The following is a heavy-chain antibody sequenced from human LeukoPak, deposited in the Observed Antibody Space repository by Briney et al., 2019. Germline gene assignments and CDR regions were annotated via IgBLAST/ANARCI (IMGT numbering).Heavy chain of an antibody. Sequence: ASVKVSCKASGYTFTSYGISWVRQAPGQGLEWMGWISAYNGNTNYAQKLQGRVTMTTDTSTSTAYMELRSPRSDDTAVYYCARDRFSSGWYYYYGMDVWGQGTTVTVSS. CDR2: ISAYNGNT. D-gene: IGHD6-19*01. CDR1: GYTFTSYG. J-gene: IGHJ6*02. CDR3: ARDRFSSGWYYYYGMDV. V-gene: IGHV1-18*01.